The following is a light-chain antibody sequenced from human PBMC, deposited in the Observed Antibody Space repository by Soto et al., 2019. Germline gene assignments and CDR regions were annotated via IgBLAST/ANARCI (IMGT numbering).Light chain of an antibody. J-gene: IGKJ2*02. CDR1: QSLLKSNGYNY. Sequence: VMTQSPLSLPVTPGEPASISCRSSQSLLKSNGYNYLRWYVQKPGQSPRLLIYLASHRASGVPDRFSGSGSGTDFTLKISTVEAEDIGVYFCMQTLEARTFGQGTKLEI. V-gene: IGKV2-28*01. CDR3: MQTLEART. CDR2: LAS.